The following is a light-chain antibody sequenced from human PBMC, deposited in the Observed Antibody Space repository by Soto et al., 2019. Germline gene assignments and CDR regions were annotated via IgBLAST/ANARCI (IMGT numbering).Light chain of an antibody. V-gene: IGLV1-44*01. CDR2: TNS. J-gene: IGLJ1*01. Sequence: QSALTQPASASVTPGQRVTISCSGSSSNIGGSIVNWYQHLPGTAPKLLIYTNSRRPSGVPDRFSGSKSGTSASLTISGPQSEDEAFYYCAAWDYSLSAYVFGTGTKVTVL. CDR3: AAWDYSLSAYV. CDR1: SSNIGGSI.